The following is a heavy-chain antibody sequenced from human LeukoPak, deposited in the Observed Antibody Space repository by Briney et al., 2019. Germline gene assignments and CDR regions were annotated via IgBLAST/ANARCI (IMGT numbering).Heavy chain of an antibody. Sequence: GGSLRLSCAASGFTFSSYAMSWVRQAPGKGLEWVSAISGSGGSTYYADSVKGRFTISRDNSKNTLYLQMNSLRAEDTAVYYCAKSFKYCSGGSCYSLDCWGQGTLVTVSS. CDR1: GFTFSSYA. CDR3: AKSFKYCSGGSCYSLDC. J-gene: IGHJ4*02. D-gene: IGHD2-15*01. V-gene: IGHV3-23*01. CDR2: ISGSGGST.